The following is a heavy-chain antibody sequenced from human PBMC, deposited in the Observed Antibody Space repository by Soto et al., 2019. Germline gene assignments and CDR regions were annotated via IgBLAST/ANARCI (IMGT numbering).Heavy chain of an antibody. CDR2: IYHSGST. CDR1: GTYFNIGRSD. CDR3: ARGGYYQYFRY. V-gene: IGHV4-61*01. Sequence: SASLSPRCTLAGTYFNIGRSDLLRVRQPPGKGREWIGYIYHSGSTNYNPSLKSRLTISGDTSKNQVSLKLGSVTAADVSVYYCARGGYYQYFRYWGQGNPGAVSS. J-gene: IGHJ4*02. D-gene: IGHD3-10*01.